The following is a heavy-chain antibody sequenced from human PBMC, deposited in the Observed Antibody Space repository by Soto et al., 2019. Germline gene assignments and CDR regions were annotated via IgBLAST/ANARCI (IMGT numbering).Heavy chain of an antibody. V-gene: IGHV1-69*01. CDR2: IIPIFGTA. CDR1: GGTFSSYA. J-gene: IGHJ4*02. CDR3: ARERWGSGWYGGGAEFDY. Sequence: QVQLVQSGAEVKKPGSSVKVSCKASGGTFSSYAISWVRQAPGQGLEWMGGIIPIFGTANYAQKFQGRVTINAEESTSTADMELSSPRAEDRAVYYWARERWGSGWYGGGAEFDYWGQGTLVTVST. D-gene: IGHD6-19*01.